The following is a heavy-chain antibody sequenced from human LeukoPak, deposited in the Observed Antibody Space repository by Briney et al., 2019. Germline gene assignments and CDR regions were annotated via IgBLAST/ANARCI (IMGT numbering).Heavy chain of an antibody. J-gene: IGHJ4*02. CDR3: ATYGDYVSFDY. Sequence: PGGSLRLSCAASRFTFSSYEMNWVRQAPGKGLEWVSYISSSGSTIYYADSVKGRFTISRDNAKNSLYLQMNSLRAEDTAVYYCATYGDYVSFDYWGQGTLVTVSS. D-gene: IGHD4-17*01. V-gene: IGHV3-48*03. CDR2: ISSSGSTI. CDR1: RFTFSSYE.